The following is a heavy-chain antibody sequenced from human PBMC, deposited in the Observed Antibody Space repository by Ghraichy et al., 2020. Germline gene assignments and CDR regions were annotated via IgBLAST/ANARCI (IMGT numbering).Heavy chain of an antibody. J-gene: IGHJ5*02. Sequence: GGSLRLSCAASGFTFSSHGMHWVRQAPGKGLEWVAAISSDGSAKFYTDSVKGRFTISRDNSKNTLYLQMNSLRAEDTALYYCAKDQDSSGWYISGWFDPWGQGTLVTVSS. D-gene: IGHD6-19*01. CDR3: AKDQDSSGWYISGWFDP. V-gene: IGHV3-30*18. CDR1: GFTFSSHG. CDR2: ISSDGSAK.